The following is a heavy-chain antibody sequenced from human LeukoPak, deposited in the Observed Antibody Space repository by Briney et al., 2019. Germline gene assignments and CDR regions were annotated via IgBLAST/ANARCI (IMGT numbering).Heavy chain of an antibody. CDR1: GGSISSGGYY. J-gene: IGHJ4*02. D-gene: IGHD6-13*01. V-gene: IGHV4-31*03. Sequence: SETLSLTCTVSGGSISSGGYYWSWIRQHPGKGLEWIGYIYYSGSTYYNPSLKSRVTISVDTSKNQFSLKLSSVTAADTAVYYCARDRAAGIDYWGQGTLVTVPS. CDR3: ARDRAAGIDY. CDR2: IYYSGST.